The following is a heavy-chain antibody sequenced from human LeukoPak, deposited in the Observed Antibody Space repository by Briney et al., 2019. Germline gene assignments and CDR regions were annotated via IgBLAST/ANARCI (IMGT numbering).Heavy chain of an antibody. CDR2: IYHSGST. V-gene: IGHV4-30-2*01. J-gene: IGHJ3*02. D-gene: IGHD1-26*01. Sequence: SRTLSLTCAVSGGSISSGGYSWSWIWQPPGKGLEWIGYIYHSGSTYYNPSLKSRVTISVDRSKNQFSLKLSSVTAADTAVYYCARGLGSLLGGHAFDIWGQGTMVTVSS. CDR3: ARGLGSLLGGHAFDI. CDR1: GGSISSGGYS.